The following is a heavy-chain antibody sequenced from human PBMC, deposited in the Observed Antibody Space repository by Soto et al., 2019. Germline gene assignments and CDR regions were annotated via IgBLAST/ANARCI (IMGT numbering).Heavy chain of an antibody. CDR1: GGSISHYY. CDR2: IFDTGSI. V-gene: IGHV4-59*01. Sequence: KASETLSLTCTVSGGSISHYYWSWIRQSPGKGLEWIGYIFDTGSINYNPFLKSRVTILLETPKKQFSLKLSSVTAADTAVYYCARAASTICCYYCGLDVWGQGTTVTVSS. CDR3: ARAASTICCYYCGLDV. D-gene: IGHD2-2*01. J-gene: IGHJ6*02.